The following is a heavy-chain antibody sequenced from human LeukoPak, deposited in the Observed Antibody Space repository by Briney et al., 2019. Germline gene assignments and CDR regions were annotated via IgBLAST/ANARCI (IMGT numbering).Heavy chain of an antibody. V-gene: IGHV1-69*13. CDR3: ARELAYITASGVGRH. J-gene: IGHJ4*02. CDR2: IIPIFGTA. Sequence: ASVKVSCKASGGTFSSYAISWVRQAPGQGLEWMGGIIPIFGTANYAQKFQGRVTITADESTSTAYMELSSLRSEDTAVYYCARELAYITASGVGRHWGQGTLVTVSS. D-gene: IGHD3/OR15-3a*01. CDR1: GGTFSSYA.